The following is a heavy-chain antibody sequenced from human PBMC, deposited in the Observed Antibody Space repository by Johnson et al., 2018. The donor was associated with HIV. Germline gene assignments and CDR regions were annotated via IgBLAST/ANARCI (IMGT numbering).Heavy chain of an antibody. CDR2: ISSSGSTI. D-gene: IGHD2-2*01. Sequence: VESGGGLVQPGGSLRLSCAASGFTVGSNYMSWVRQAPGKGLEWVSYISSSGSTIYYADSVKGRFTISRDNAKKSLYLQMNSLRADDTAMYYCAKADTMAGDAFDIWGQGTMVTVSS. CDR3: AKADTMAGDAFDI. CDR1: GFTVGSNY. J-gene: IGHJ3*02. V-gene: IGHV3-11*04.